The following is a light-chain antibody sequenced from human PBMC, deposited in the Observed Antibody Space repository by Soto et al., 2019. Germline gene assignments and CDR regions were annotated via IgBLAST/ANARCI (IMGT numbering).Light chain of an antibody. J-gene: IGKJ4*01. CDR3: QQRYRWPLT. Sequence: EIVLTQSPATLSLSPGERATLSCRASHSVSSDLLWYQQKPGQSPRLLISDASNRATGIPARFSGSGSGIDFTLTISSLAPEDFAVYYCQQRYRWPLTFGGGTRVEIK. V-gene: IGKV3-11*01. CDR2: DAS. CDR1: HSVSSD.